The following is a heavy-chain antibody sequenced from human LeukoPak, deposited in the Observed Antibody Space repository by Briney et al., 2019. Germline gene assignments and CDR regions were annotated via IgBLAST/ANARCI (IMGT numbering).Heavy chain of an antibody. Sequence: SETLSLTCAVYGGSFSGYYWSWIRQPPGKGLGWIGEINHSGSTNYNPSLKSRVTISVDTSKNQFSLKLSSVTAADTAVYYCARGDRYSSWYYYNTDGFDYWGQGTLVTVSS. V-gene: IGHV4-34*01. CDR2: INHSGST. CDR1: GGSFSGYY. D-gene: IGHD6-13*01. CDR3: ARGDRYSSWYYYNTDGFDY. J-gene: IGHJ4*02.